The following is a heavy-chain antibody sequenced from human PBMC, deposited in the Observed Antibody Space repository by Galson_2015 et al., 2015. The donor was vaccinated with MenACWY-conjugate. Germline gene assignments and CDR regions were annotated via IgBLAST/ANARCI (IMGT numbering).Heavy chain of an antibody. CDR3: TTLYYYDIGNYYPG. CDR2: IKSKTDGDTT. Sequence: SLRLSCAASGFTFSNAWMSWVRQAPGKGLVWVGRIKSKTDGDTTDYAAPVKDRFSISRDDSKNMLYLQMTSLETEDTAVYYCTTLYYYDIGNYYPGWGQGTLVTVSS. D-gene: IGHD3-22*01. V-gene: IGHV3-15*01. CDR1: GFTFSNAW. J-gene: IGHJ4*02.